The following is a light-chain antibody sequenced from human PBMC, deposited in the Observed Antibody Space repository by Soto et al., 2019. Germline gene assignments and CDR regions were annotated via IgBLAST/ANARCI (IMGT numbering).Light chain of an antibody. CDR1: QGISSY. J-gene: IGKJ4*01. CDR2: AAS. Sequence: DIQLTQSPSFLSASVGDRVTITCRASQGISSYLAWYQQKPGKAPKVLIYAASTLQSGVPSRFSGSRSGKQCTLTTSSLQPEDFATCCCQQLNSYPRTFGGGTKVEIK. V-gene: IGKV1-9*01. CDR3: QQLNSYPRT.